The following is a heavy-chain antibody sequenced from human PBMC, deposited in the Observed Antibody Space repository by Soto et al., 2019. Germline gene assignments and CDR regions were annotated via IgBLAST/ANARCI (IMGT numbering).Heavy chain of an antibody. CDR3: ARGDATRIVVTTYYGMDV. D-gene: IGHD4-17*01. CDR1: VGSLSNYG. J-gene: IGHJ6*02. Sequence: QVQLVQSGAEVKKPGSSVKVSCKASVGSLSNYGISWVRQAPGQGLEWMGGIMPVFGTANYAQKFQGRVTITADESKSIVYMDVTSLRSEDRAVYYCARGDATRIVVTTYYGMDVWGQGTMVTVSS. CDR2: IMPVFGTA. V-gene: IGHV1-69*12.